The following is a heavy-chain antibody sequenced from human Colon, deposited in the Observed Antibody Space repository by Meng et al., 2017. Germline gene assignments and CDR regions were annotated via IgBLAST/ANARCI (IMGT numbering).Heavy chain of an antibody. CDR1: RFSLSNYD. D-gene: IGHD6-19*01. CDR3: AKRLIAVAGRGSYYYYGIDV. J-gene: IGHJ6*02. Sequence: GESLKISCAASRFSLSNYDMGWVRQAPGKGLEWVSGSSTSGGATYYADSVKGRFTISRDNSQNTLYLQMDSLRAEDSAVYYCAKRLIAVAGRGSYYYYGIDVWGLGTTVTVSS. V-gene: IGHV3-23*01. CDR2: SSTSGGAT.